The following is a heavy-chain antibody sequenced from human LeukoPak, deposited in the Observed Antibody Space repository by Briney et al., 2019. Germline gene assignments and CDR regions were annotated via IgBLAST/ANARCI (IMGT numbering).Heavy chain of an antibody. D-gene: IGHD1-26*01. V-gene: IGHV1-2*02. CDR1: GYTFTGDY. CDR3: ARDNWERNDAFDM. Sequence: EASVKVSCKASGYTFTGDYMHWVRQAPGQGLEWMGWINPNNGGPNYAQKFQGRVTMTRDTSISTAYMELSRLRSDDTAVYYCARDNWERNDAFDMWGQGTMVTVSS. J-gene: IGHJ3*02. CDR2: INPNNGGP.